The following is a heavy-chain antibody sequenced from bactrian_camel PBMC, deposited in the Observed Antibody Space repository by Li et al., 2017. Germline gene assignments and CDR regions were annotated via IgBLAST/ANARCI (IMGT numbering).Heavy chain of an antibody. J-gene: IGHJ4*01. CDR2: IESDGGRT. V-gene: IGHV3S31*01. CDR1: GFMFNIYA. D-gene: IGHD6*01. Sequence: VQLVESGGGSVQAGGSLRLSCAASGFMFNIYAMSWVRQAQGKGLEWVSSIESDGGRTSYADSVKGRFTVSKDNAKNTLYLQLNSLKTEDTAMYYCAKDFSFFRNWGQGTQVTVS. CDR3: AKDFSFFRN.